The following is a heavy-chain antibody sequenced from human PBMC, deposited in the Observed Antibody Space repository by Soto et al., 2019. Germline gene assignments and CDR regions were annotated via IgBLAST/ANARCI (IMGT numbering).Heavy chain of an antibody. CDR1: GFTFSIYA. V-gene: IGHV3-30*18. D-gene: IGHD6-19*01. CDR2: ISYDGTKT. J-gene: IGHJ4*02. Sequence: QVQLVESGGGVVQPGRSLRVSCAASGFTFSIYAMHWVRQAPGTGLEWVAVISYDGTKTYYADSVKGRFTISRDNSKNTAYLQMTSLRDEDTAVYYCSKDRGPRSQWRIDPFDSWGQGTLVSVSP. CDR3: SKDRGPRSQWRIDPFDS.